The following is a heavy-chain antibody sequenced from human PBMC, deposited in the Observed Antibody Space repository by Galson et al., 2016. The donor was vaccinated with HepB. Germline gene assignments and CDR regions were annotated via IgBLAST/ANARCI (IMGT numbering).Heavy chain of an antibody. CDR2: IKNDGRQK. Sequence: SLRLSCAASGFTFSNYWMSWVRPAPGKGLVWVANIKNDGRQKHYVGSVKGRFTISRDNGKNSLYLQMGSLRAEDTAVYYCARGDCSSSTCYVIWFDPWGQGTLVTVSS. J-gene: IGHJ5*02. D-gene: IGHD2-2*01. V-gene: IGHV3-7*01. CDR1: GFTFSNYW. CDR3: ARGDCSSSTCYVIWFDP.